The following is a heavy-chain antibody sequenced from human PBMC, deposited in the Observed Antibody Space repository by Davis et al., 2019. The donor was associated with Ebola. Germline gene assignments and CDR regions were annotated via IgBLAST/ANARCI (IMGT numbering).Heavy chain of an antibody. CDR2: IRSKAYGGTT. D-gene: IGHD5-24*01. J-gene: IGHJ6*03. CDR1: GFTFSSYA. CDR3: TRMANTRVYYYYMDV. Sequence: PGGSLRLSCAASGFTFSSYAMSWVRQAPGKGLEWVGFIRSKAYGGTTEYAASVKGRFTISRDDSKSIAYLQMNSLKTEDTAVYYCTRMANTRVYYYYMDVWGKGTTVTVSS. V-gene: IGHV3-49*04.